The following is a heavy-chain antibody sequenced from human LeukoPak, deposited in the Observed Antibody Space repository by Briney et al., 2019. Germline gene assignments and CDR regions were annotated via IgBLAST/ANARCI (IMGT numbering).Heavy chain of an antibody. CDR3: ARTTVGGYTYDYFYYYYMDV. J-gene: IGHJ6*03. CDR1: GGSICSYY. CDR2: IYYSGST. V-gene: IGHV4-59*01. D-gene: IGHD5-18*01. Sequence: PSETLSLTCTVSGGSICSYYWSWIRQPPGKGLEWIGYIYYSGSTNYNSSFKSRVTISVDTSKNQFSLKLSSVTAADTAVYYCARTTVGGYTYDYFYYYYMDVWGKGTTVTISS.